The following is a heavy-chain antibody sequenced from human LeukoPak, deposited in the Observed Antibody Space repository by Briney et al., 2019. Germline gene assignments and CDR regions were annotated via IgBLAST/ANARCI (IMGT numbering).Heavy chain of an antibody. CDR2: TYYRSKWYN. CDR3: ARASSFWYSSSWYDAFDI. CDR1: GDSVSSNSAA. V-gene: IGHV6-1*01. D-gene: IGHD6-13*01. J-gene: IGHJ3*02. Sequence: SQTLSLTCAISGDSVSSNSAAWNWIRQSPSRGLEWLGKTYYRSKWYNDYAESVKSRITINPDTSKNQFSLQLNSVTPEDTAVYYCARASSFWYSSSWYDAFDIWGQGTTVTVSS.